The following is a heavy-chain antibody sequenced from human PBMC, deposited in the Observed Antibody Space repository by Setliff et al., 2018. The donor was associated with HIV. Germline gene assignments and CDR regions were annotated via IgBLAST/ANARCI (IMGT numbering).Heavy chain of an antibody. V-gene: IGHV3-48*01. CDR2: ISSGSNIR. J-gene: IGHJ4*02. CDR1: GFSFTSYS. D-gene: IGHD3-22*01. Sequence: GGSLRLSCESSGFSFTSYSMTWVRQAPGKGLEWLSYISSGSNIRHYTDSVKGRFTISRDNAKKSLYLQMNSLRAEDTAVYYCARGLYYDTSGQGGMGFWGQGTLVTVSS. CDR3: ARGLYYDTSGQGGMGF.